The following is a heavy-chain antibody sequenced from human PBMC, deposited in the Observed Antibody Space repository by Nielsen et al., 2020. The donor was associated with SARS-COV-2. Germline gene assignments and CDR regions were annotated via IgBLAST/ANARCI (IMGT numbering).Heavy chain of an antibody. V-gene: IGHV3-33*01. CDR2: IWYDGSNK. J-gene: IGHJ4*02. CDR1: GFTFSSYG. D-gene: IGHD4-11*01. Sequence: GESPKISCAASGFTFSSYGMHWVRQAPGKGLEWVAVIWYDGSNKYYADSVKGRFTISRDNSKNTLYLQMNSLRAEDTAVYYCAREQSIGIDYWGQGTLVTVSS. CDR3: AREQSIGIDY.